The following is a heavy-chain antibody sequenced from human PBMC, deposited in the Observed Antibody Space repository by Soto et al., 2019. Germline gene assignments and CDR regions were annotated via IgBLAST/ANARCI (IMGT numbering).Heavy chain of an antibody. CDR2: IIPIFGTA. Sequence: QVQLVQSGAEVKKPGSSVKVSCKASGGTFSSYAISWVRQAPGQGLEWMGGIIPIFGTANYAQKFQGRVTITADESTSTAYMELSSLRSEDTAVYYCARGQGRRYCSGGSCYTYYYGMDVWGQGTTVTVSS. V-gene: IGHV1-69*01. D-gene: IGHD2-15*01. CDR3: ARGQGRRYCSGGSCYTYYYGMDV. J-gene: IGHJ6*02. CDR1: GGTFSSYA.